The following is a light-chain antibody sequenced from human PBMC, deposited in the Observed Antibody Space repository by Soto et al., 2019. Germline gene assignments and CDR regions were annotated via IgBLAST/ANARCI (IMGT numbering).Light chain of an antibody. Sequence: DIQMTQSPSTLSASVGDRITITCRASESVGEWLAWYKQKPGKAPKALIYHASSLESGVPSRFSGSGSGTDFTLTISSLQPDDVATYYCQHYNNYPLTFGGGNKVEIK. CDR1: ESVGEW. J-gene: IGKJ4*01. CDR2: HAS. V-gene: IGKV1-5*01. CDR3: QHYNNYPLT.